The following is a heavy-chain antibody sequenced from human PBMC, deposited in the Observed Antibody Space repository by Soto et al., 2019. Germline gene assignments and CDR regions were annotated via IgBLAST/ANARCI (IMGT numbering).Heavy chain of an antibody. Sequence: EVQLVESGGGLVKPGGSLRLSCAASGFTFSSYSMNWVRQAPGKGLEWVSSISSSSSYIYYADSVKGRFTISRDNAKNSLYLQMNSLRAEDTAVYYCARDPVGYSYGYTSLDFDYWGQGTLVTVSS. J-gene: IGHJ4*02. V-gene: IGHV3-21*01. CDR3: ARDPVGYSYGYTSLDFDY. CDR1: GFTFSSYS. CDR2: ISSSSSYI. D-gene: IGHD5-18*01.